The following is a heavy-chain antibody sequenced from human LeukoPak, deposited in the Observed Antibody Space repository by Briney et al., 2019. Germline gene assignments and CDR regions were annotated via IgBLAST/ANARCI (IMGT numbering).Heavy chain of an antibody. Sequence: ASVKVSCKSSGCTFTSYAMHWVRQAPGQKLEWMGWINAGNGDTKYSQKFQGRVTITRDTSASTAYMELSSLRSEDTAVYYCARCGPGSTSCYNKGNIGMDVWGKGTTVTVSS. J-gene: IGHJ6*04. CDR2: INAGNGDT. CDR1: GCTFTSYA. D-gene: IGHD2-2*02. CDR3: ARCGPGSTSCYNKGNIGMDV. V-gene: IGHV1-3*01.